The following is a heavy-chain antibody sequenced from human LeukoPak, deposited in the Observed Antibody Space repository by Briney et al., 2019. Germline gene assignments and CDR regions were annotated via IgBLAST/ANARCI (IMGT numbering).Heavy chain of an antibody. D-gene: IGHD4-17*01. Sequence: KPSETPSPPLTGSGGSLSSYYWSLIRPPPREGLEWIGYIYYSGSTNYNPSLKSRVTISVDTSKNQFSLKLSSVTAADTAVYYCARARRYGDYEDWGQGTLVTVSS. CDR3: ARARRYGDYED. CDR2: IYYSGST. CDR1: GGSLSSYY. J-gene: IGHJ4*02. V-gene: IGHV4-59*01.